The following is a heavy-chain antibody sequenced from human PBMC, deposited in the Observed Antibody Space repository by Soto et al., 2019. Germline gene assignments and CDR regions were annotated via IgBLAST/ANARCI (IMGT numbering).Heavy chain of an antibody. Sequence: GASVKVSCKASGYTFTSYGISWVRQAPGQGLEWMGWISAYNGNTNYAQKLQGRVTMTTDTSTSTAYMELRSLKIEDTAVYYCARVPKGYCSGGNCYSRGPVGCDFWGQGTLVTVSS. CDR3: ARVPKGYCSGGNCYSRGPVGCDF. CDR1: GYTFTSYG. CDR2: ISAYNGNT. J-gene: IGHJ4*01. V-gene: IGHV1-18*01. D-gene: IGHD2-15*01.